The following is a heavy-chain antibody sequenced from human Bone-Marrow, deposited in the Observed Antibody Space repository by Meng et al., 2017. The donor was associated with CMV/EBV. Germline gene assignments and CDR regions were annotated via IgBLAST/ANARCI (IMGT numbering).Heavy chain of an antibody. J-gene: IGHJ4*02. Sequence: GESLKISCAASGFTFSSYAMHWVRQAPGKGLEWVAVISYDGSTKYHADSVKGRFTISRDNSKNTVYLQMSSLRAEDTAVYYCARQNIAARPFAYWGQGTLVTVSS. D-gene: IGHD6-6*01. CDR2: ISYDGSTK. CDR3: ARQNIAARPFAY. CDR1: GFTFSSYA. V-gene: IGHV3-30-3*01.